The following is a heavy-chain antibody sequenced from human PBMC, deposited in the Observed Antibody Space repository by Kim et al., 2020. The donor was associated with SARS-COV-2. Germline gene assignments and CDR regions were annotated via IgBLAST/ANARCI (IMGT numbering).Heavy chain of an antibody. Sequence: GGSLRLSCVGSGFSFSQYGVNWVRQAPGKGLEWVAIISDDGNERYLADSVLARFTISRDNSRNTVTLQMRSLRPEDTAIYYCARDFGQDLDYWGQGTLVT. CDR2: ISDDGNER. D-gene: IGHD3-16*01. J-gene: IGHJ4*02. CDR1: GFSFSQYG. CDR3: ARDFGQDLDY. V-gene: IGHV3-30*04.